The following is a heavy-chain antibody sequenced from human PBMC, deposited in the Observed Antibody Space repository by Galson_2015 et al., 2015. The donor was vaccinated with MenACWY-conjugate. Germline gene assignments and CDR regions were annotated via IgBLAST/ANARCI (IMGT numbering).Heavy chain of an antibody. J-gene: IGHJ4*02. V-gene: IGHV3-23*01. CDR1: GFRFSGYD. CDR3: AKVIYGARYYFEH. D-gene: IGHD3/OR15-3a*01. CDR2: VGRGGGST. Sequence: SLRLSCAASGFRFSGYDMHWVRQAPGKGLQWVAGVGRGGGSTYYTDPVRGRFTISRDNSKNTLDLQMDSLRVEDTAVYYCAKVIYGARYYFEHWGQGSLVIVTS.